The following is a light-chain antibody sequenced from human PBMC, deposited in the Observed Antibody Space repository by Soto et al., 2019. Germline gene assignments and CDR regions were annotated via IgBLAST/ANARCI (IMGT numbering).Light chain of an antibody. CDR3: LLTYSDAVV. CDR2: DVT. Sequence: QAVVTQEPSLTVSPGGTVTLTCGSSTGTVTSGHFPYWFQQKPGQAPRALIYDVTKKHSWTPARFSGSLLGDKAALTLSGVQPEDEAEYSCLLTYSDAVVFGGGTKVTVL. CDR1: TGTVTSGHF. J-gene: IGLJ2*01. V-gene: IGLV7-46*01.